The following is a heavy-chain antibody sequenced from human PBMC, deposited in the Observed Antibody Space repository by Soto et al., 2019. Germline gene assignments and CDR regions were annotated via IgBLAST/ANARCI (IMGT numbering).Heavy chain of an antibody. V-gene: IGHV3-48*01. D-gene: IGHD2-2*01. CDR1: GFTFSTHS. CDR2: ITSSSGTM. CDR3: VGEVGFQLIY. Sequence: EVQLVESGGGLVQPGGSLRISCAASGFTFSTHSMNWVRQAPGKGLERISYITSSSGTMYADSVKGRFTISRDNAKNALYLKMNSLRAEDTAVYFCVGEVGFQLIYWGQGPLVTVSS. J-gene: IGHJ4*02.